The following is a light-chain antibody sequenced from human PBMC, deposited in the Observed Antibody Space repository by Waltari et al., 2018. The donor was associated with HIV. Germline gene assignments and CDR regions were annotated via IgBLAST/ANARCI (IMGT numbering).Light chain of an antibody. CDR2: YVT. J-gene: IGLJ1*01. V-gene: IGLV2-23*02. CDR3: CSYAGSRTYV. CDR1: SSDVGSYYL. Sequence: QSALTQPASVSGSPGQSITISCTGTSSDVGSYYLVSWYQQYPGKVPQPMIYYVTKGPSGVSNRYAGSKSGNTASLTISGLHAEDEADYYCCSYAGSRTYVFGTGTKVPVL.